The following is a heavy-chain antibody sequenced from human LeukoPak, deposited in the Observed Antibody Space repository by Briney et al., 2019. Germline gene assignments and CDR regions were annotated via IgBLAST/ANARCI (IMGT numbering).Heavy chain of an antibody. V-gene: IGHV4-39*07. CDR2: IDCSGRT. CDR3: ARALRCFDWLYYFDY. D-gene: IGHD3-9*01. J-gene: IGHJ4*02. CDR1: GVSISSSSYY. Sequence: SETLSLTCTVSGVSISSSSYYWGCIRPPPGKGLEWVGCIDCSGRTYYNPSLKSRVTISVDTSKNQFSLKLSSVTAADTAVYYCARALRCFDWLYYFDYWGQGTLVTVSS.